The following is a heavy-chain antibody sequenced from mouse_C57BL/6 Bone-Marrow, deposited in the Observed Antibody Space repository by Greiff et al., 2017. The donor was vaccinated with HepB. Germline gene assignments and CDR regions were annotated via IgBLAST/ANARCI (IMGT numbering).Heavy chain of an antibody. CDR2: INPYNGGT. CDR3: ARGWLLRRYAMDY. J-gene: IGHJ4*01. Sequence: EVKVVESGPVLVKPGASVKMSCKASGYTFTDYYMNWVKQSHGKSLEWIGVINPYNGGTSYNQKFKGKATLTVDKSSSTAYMELNSLTSEDSAVYYCARGWLLRRYAMDYWGQGTSVTVSS. D-gene: IGHD2-3*01. CDR1: GYTFTDYY. V-gene: IGHV1-19*01.